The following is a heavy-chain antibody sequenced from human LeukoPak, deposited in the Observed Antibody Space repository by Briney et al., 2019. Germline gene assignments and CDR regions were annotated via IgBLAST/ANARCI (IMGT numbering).Heavy chain of an antibody. D-gene: IGHD3-10*01. CDR1: GFTFSSYS. V-gene: IGHV3-21*01. CDR2: ISSSSSYI. Sequence: PGGSPRLSCAASGFTFSSYSMNWVRQAPGKGLEWVSSISSSSSYIYYADSVKGRFTISRDNAKNSLYLQMNSLRAEDTAVYYCARDHFGWFDPWGQGTLVTVSS. CDR3: ARDHFGWFDP. J-gene: IGHJ5*02.